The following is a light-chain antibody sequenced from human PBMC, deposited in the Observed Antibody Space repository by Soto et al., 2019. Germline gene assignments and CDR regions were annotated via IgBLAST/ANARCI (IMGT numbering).Light chain of an antibody. Sequence: DIVLTQSPGTLYLSPGERATLSCRASQSVSSGYLAWYQQRPGQAPRLLIYGASTRATGIPARFSGSGSGTDFTLTISSLEPEDFATYYCQQANSSPITFGQGTRLEIK. CDR2: GAS. V-gene: IGKV3-20*01. CDR1: QSVSSGY. J-gene: IGKJ5*01. CDR3: QQANSSPIT.